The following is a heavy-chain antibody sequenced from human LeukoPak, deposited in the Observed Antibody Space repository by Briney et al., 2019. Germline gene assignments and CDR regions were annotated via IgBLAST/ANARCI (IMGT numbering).Heavy chain of an antibody. CDR1: GFTFSSYA. J-gene: IGHJ3*02. Sequence: GGSLRLSCAASGFTFSSYAMHWVRQAPGKGLEWVAVISYDGSNKYYADSVKGRFTISRDNSKNTLYLQMNSLRAEDTAVYYCAKVDDFWSGIYAFDIWGQGTMVTVSS. V-gene: IGHV3-30-3*01. D-gene: IGHD3-3*01. CDR3: AKVDDFWSGIYAFDI. CDR2: ISYDGSNK.